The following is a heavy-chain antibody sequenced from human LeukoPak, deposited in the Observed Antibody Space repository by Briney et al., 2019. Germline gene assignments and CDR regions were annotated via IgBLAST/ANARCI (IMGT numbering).Heavy chain of an antibody. J-gene: IGHJ4*02. D-gene: IGHD2-21*02. Sequence: SETLSLTCAVYGGSFSGYYWSWIRQPPGKGLEWIGEINHSGSTNYNPSLKSRVTISVDTSKNQFSLKLSSVTAADTAVYYCARRNYCRGNCYGGGSDYWRQGTLVTVSS. V-gene: IGHV4-34*01. CDR1: GGSFSGYY. CDR2: INHSGST. CDR3: ARRNYCRGNCYGGGSDY.